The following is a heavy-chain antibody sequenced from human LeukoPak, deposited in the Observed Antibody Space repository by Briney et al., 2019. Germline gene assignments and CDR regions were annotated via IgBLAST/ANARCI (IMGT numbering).Heavy chain of an antibody. J-gene: IGHJ5*02. V-gene: IGHV4-4*07. CDR2: IYTSGST. Sequence: SETLSLTCTVSGGSISSYYWSWIRQPAGKGLEWIGRIYTSGSTNYNPSLKSRVTMSVDTSKNQFSLKLSSVTAADTAVYYCARTQNYYDSRGYYPGGGFDPWGQGTLVTVSS. CDR1: GGSISSYY. D-gene: IGHD3-22*01. CDR3: ARTQNYYDSRGYYPGGGFDP.